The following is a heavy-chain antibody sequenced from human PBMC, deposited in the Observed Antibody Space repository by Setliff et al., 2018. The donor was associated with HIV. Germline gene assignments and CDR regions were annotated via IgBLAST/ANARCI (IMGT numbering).Heavy chain of an antibody. CDR1: GGSISSHY. J-gene: IGHJ5*02. CDR2: IYYSGST. V-gene: IGHV4-59*11. Sequence: SETLSLTCTVSGGSISSHYWSWIRQPPGKGLEWIGYIYYSGSTNYNPSLKSRVTISVDTSKNQFSLKLSSVTAADTAVYYCARGLRVYDSSGMVGFDPWGQGTLVTVSS. CDR3: ARGLRVYDSSGMVGFDP. D-gene: IGHD3-22*01.